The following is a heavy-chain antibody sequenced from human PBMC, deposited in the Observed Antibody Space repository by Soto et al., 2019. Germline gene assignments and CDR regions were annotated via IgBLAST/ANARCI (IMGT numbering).Heavy chain of an antibody. CDR1: GGSISSSSYY. CDR3: ARHAPSSSWYFGPQDRPYVDYYYYYMDV. V-gene: IGHV4-39*01. J-gene: IGHJ6*03. D-gene: IGHD6-13*01. CDR2: IYYSGST. Sequence: SETLSLTCTVSGGSISSSSYYWGWIRQPPGKGLEWIGSIYYSGSTYYNPSLKSRVTISVDTSKNQFSLKLSSVTAADTAVYYCARHAPSSSWYFGPQDRPYVDYYYYYMDVWGKGTTVTVSS.